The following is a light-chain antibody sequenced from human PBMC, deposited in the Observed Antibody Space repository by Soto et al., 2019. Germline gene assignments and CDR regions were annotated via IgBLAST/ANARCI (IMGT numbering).Light chain of an antibody. J-gene: IGKJ1*01. V-gene: IGKV1-39*01. CDR3: QQTLTTPWT. CDR1: ESIRNE. Sequence: DIQMTQSPSSLSASLGDRVTITCRPSESIRNELNWFQQRPGKAPRLLIYDTFTLQSGVPSRFSGSVSGTEFSLTISSLQAGDSAIYYCQQTLTTPWTLGQGTKVDIK. CDR2: DTF.